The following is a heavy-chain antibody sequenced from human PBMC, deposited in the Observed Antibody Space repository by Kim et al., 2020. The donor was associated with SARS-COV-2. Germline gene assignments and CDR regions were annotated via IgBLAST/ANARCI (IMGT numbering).Heavy chain of an antibody. Sequence: NPSLESRVTISVDTSKNQFSLKLSSVTAADTAVYYCARAYYGSGSYYGYWGQGTLVTVSS. D-gene: IGHD3-10*01. V-gene: IGHV4-34*01. CDR3: ARAYYGSGSYYGY. J-gene: IGHJ4*02.